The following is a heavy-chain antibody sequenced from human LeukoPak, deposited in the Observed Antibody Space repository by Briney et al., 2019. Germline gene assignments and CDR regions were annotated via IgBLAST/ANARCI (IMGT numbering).Heavy chain of an antibody. Sequence: GGSLRLSCAASGFTFSSYAMHWVRQAPGKGLEWVAVISYDGSNKYYADSVKGRFTISRDNSKNTLYLQMNSLRAEDTAVYYCARVLTFGELSLAPWGQGTLVTVSS. D-gene: IGHD3-10*01. J-gene: IGHJ5*02. V-gene: IGHV3-30*04. CDR1: GFTFSSYA. CDR3: ARVLTFGELSLAP. CDR2: ISYDGSNK.